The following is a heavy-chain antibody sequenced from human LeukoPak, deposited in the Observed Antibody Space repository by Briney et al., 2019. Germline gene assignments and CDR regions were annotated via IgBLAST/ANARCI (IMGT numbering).Heavy chain of an antibody. J-gene: IGHJ6*03. V-gene: IGHV3-48*01. Sequence: QAGGSLRLSCAASTFTFSSYVMNWVRQAPGKALEWVSYISGSSTTIYYADSVKGRFTISRDSANNSLYLQMNSLRAEDTAVYYCARAQRVAAGINYYYYMDVWGKGTTVTVSS. CDR1: TFTFSSYV. CDR2: ISGSSTTI. D-gene: IGHD6-13*01. CDR3: ARAQRVAAGINYYYYMDV.